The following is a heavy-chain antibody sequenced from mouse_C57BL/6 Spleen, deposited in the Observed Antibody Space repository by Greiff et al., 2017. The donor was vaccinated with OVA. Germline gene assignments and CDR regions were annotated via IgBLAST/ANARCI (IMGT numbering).Heavy chain of an antibody. CDR3: ASSDSNYYAMGC. D-gene: IGHD2-5*01. V-gene: IGHV1-85*01. J-gene: IGHJ4*01. Sequence: QVQLQQSGPELVKPGASVKLSCKASGYTFTSYDINWVKQRPGQGLEWIGWIYPRAGSTKYNEKFKGKATLTVDTSSRTAYLELHSLRSEDTAVYFCASSDSNYYAMGCWGQGTSVTVYS. CDR1: GYTFTSYD. CDR2: IYPRAGST.